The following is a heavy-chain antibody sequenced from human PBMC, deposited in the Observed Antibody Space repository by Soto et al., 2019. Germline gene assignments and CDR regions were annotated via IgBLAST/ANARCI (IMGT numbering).Heavy chain of an antibody. CDR2: IIPIFGTA. D-gene: IGHD1-1*01. J-gene: IGHJ4*02. Sequence: GASVKVSCKASGGTFSSYAISWVRQAPGQGLEWMGGIIPIFGTANYAQKFQGRVTITADESTSTAYMELSSLRSEDTAVYYCAIGVEPYNWNDDSDFWGQGTLVTVSS. V-gene: IGHV1-69*13. CDR3: AIGVEPYNWNDDSDF. CDR1: GGTFSSYA.